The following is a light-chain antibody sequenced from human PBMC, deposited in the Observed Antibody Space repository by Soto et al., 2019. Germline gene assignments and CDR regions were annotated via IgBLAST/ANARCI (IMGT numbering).Light chain of an antibody. CDR2: LGS. CDR3: MQALQTPRT. J-gene: IGKJ1*01. CDR1: QSVLYNDTYNY. V-gene: IGKV2-28*01. Sequence: EIVVTQSPLTLPVTPGEPASISSRSGQSVLYNDTYNYLDWYLQKPGQSPQLLIYLGSNRSSGVPDRFSGSGSGTDFTLKISRVEAEDVGVYYCMQALQTPRTFGQVANVDIK.